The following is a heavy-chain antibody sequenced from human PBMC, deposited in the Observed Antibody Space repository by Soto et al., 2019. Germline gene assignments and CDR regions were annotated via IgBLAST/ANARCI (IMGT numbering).Heavy chain of an antibody. CDR3: ARRELFWFDP. J-gene: IGHJ5*02. D-gene: IGHD3-10*01. CDR2: IYYSGST. Sequence: SETLCLTYTVSGGSIGGYYWSWIRQPPGKGLEWIGYIYYSGSTNYNPSLKSRVTISVDTSKNQFSLKLSSVTAADTAVYYCARRELFWFDPWGQGTLVTVS. CDR1: GGSIGGYY. V-gene: IGHV4-59*01.